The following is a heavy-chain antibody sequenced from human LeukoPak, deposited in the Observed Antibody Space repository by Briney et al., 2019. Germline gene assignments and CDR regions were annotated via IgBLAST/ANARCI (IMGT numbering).Heavy chain of an antibody. CDR2: IKSDGSDT. Sequence: GGSLRLSCAASGLTFSSYWMHWVRQAPGKGLVWVSRIKSDGSDTSYADSVKGRFTISRDNVKNMLYLQMNNLRVGDTAVYYCSRGGITAAGTFCWGQGTLVTVSS. J-gene: IGHJ4*02. CDR1: GLTFSSYW. CDR3: SRGGITAAGTFC. D-gene: IGHD6-13*01. V-gene: IGHV3-74*01.